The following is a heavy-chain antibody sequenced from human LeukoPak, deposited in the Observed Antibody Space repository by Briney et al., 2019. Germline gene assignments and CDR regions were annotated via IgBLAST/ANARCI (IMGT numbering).Heavy chain of an antibody. J-gene: IGHJ5*02. CDR2: IHNSGSI. Sequence: KPTRTLSLTCTMSGGSISSYYWSWIRQPPGKGLEWIGYIHNSGSINTNHSLKSRVTISEDMSNNQFSLELSSVTAADTAVYYCARIPASGERARVFDPWGQATLVTVRS. D-gene: IGHD6-13*01. CDR1: GGSISSYY. V-gene: IGHV4-59*01. CDR3: ARIPASGERARVFDP.